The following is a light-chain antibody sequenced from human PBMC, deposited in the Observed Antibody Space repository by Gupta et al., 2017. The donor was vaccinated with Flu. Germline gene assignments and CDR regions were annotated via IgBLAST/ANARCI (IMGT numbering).Light chain of an antibody. Sequence: IQMTQSPSPLSASVGDRVTITCQASQDINKNLNWYQQKVGKAPKLLIYDASNLETGVPSRFNGSGSGTDFVLTINNLQPEDIATYYCQQYDNIGLTFGHGTKLDIK. V-gene: IGKV1-33*01. CDR2: DAS. CDR1: QDINKN. J-gene: IGKJ3*01. CDR3: QQYDNIGLT.